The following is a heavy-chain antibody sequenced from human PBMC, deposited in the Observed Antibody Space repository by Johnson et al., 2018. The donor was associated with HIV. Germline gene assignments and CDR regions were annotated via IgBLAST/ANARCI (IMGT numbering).Heavy chain of an antibody. D-gene: IGHD1-1*01. J-gene: IGHJ3*02. CDR2: IYCGGRT. V-gene: IGHV3-66*01. CDR1: AFTVSDNY. Sequence: VQLVESGGGLVQPGGSLRLSCAASAFTVSDNYLSWVRQAPGKGLEWVSSIYCGGRTYYADSVKGRFSISRDNSKNTLYLQMDSLRAEDTALYYCAKGLGTGDGFDIWGQGTLVTVSS. CDR3: AKGLGTGDGFDI.